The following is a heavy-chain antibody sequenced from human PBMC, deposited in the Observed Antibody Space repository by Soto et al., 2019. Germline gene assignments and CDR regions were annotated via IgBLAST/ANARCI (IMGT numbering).Heavy chain of an antibody. Sequence: VQLLESGGGLVQPGESLRVSCAASGFAFSSYAMTWVRQVPGKGLEWVSGISGSGGSTYYADSVKGRFTISRDNSKNTLNMQMHSLRAEDTAVYYCAKPVVVTAVRHYYYYYGMDVWGQGTTVTVSS. D-gene: IGHD2-21*02. CDR1: GFAFSSYA. CDR2: ISGSGGST. V-gene: IGHV3-23*01. J-gene: IGHJ6*02. CDR3: AKPVVVTAVRHYYYYYGMDV.